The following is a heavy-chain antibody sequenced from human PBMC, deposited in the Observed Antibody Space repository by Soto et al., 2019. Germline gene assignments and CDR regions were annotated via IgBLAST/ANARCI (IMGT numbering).Heavy chain of an antibody. J-gene: IGHJ4*02. Sequence: QVQLVESGGGVVQPGRSLRLSCAASGFTFSGFGMHWVRQAPGKGLEWVAFISFDGSNKYYADSVKGRFTISRDNSKKTLELQKDRPRAEETAMYYCAKDQWTGAGGGTLYYWGQGTLVTVSS. CDR3: AKDQWTGAGGGTLYY. D-gene: IGHD6-19*01. CDR2: ISFDGSNK. V-gene: IGHV3-30*18. CDR1: GFTFSGFG.